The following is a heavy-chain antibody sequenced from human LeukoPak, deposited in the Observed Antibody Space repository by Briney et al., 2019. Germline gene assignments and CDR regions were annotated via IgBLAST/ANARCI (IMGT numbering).Heavy chain of an antibody. CDR2: ISSSGSTI. CDR3: ARSIAAAASYHDY. V-gene: IGHV3-48*03. D-gene: IGHD6-13*01. Sequence: GGSLRLSCAASGVTFSSDEMNWVRQAPGQGLEWVSYISSSGSTIYYADSVKGRFTISRDNAKNSLYLQMNSLRAEDTAVYYCARSIAAAASYHDYWGQGTLVTVSS. J-gene: IGHJ4*02. CDR1: GVTFSSDE.